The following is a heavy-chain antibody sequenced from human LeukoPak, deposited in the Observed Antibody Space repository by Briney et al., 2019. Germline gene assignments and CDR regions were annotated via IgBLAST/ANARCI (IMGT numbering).Heavy chain of an antibody. Sequence: GASVKVSCKTSGYTFTSLGISWVRQAPGQGLEWMGWISADNGNTNYAQKLQGRVTMTTDTSTSTAYMELRSLRSDDTAVYYCARDLGDSSGYYYPLDYWGQGTLVTVSS. V-gene: IGHV1-18*01. CDR2: ISADNGNT. J-gene: IGHJ4*02. CDR1: GYTFTSLG. CDR3: ARDLGDSSGYYYPLDY. D-gene: IGHD3-22*01.